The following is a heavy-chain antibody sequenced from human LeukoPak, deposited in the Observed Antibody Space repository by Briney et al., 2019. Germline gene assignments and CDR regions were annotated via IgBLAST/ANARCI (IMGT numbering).Heavy chain of an antibody. CDR3: ARLLRYCSSTSCYTLNY. Sequence: GESLKISCKGSGYSFTSYWIGWVRQMPGKGLEWMGIIYPGDSDTSYSQSFQGQVTISADKSISTAYLQWSSLKASDTAMYYCARLLRYCSSTSCYTLNYWGQGTLVTVSS. J-gene: IGHJ4*02. D-gene: IGHD2-2*02. V-gene: IGHV5-51*01. CDR1: GYSFTSYW. CDR2: IYPGDSDT.